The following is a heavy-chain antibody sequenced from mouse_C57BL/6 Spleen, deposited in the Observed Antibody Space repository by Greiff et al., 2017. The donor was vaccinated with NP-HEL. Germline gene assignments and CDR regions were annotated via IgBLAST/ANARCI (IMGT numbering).Heavy chain of an antibody. Sequence: VQLQQSGPELVKPGASVKISCKASGYAFSSSWMNWVKQRPGKGLEWIGRIYPGDGDTNYNGKFKGKATLTADKSSSTAYMQLSSLTSEDSAVYCCARSGGNLYFDYWGQGTTLTVSS. V-gene: IGHV1-82*01. CDR2: IYPGDGDT. CDR1: GYAFSSSW. J-gene: IGHJ2*01. CDR3: ARSGGNLYFDY. D-gene: IGHD2-1*01.